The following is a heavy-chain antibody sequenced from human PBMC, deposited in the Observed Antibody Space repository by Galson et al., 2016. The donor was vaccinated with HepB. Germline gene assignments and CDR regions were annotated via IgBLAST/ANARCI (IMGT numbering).Heavy chain of an antibody. D-gene: IGHD3-9*01. V-gene: IGHV4-4*07. J-gene: IGHJ3*01. CDR2: VHISGNT. CDR3: ARVGTTYYDILPGAGDAFDL. Sequence: ETLSLTCTVSGASIKSHYWSWIRQPAGRGLEWIGRVHISGNTNYNPSLKSRLAMSIDTTNNRFSLNLTSVTAADTAFYYCARVGTTYYDILPGAGDAFDLWGHGRMVTVSS. CDR1: GASIKSHY.